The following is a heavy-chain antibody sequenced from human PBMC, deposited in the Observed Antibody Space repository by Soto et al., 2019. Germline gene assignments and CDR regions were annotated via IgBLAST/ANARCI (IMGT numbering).Heavy chain of an antibody. CDR1: GCHIISYG. D-gene: IGHD3-10*01. V-gene: IGHV3-30*18. CDR3: AKPVWFGELLDDY. CDR2: ISYDGSNK. J-gene: IGHJ4*02. Sequence: GGSLRLSCAASGCHIISYGMHWVSKAPGKGLEWVAVISYDGSNKYYADSVKGRFTISRDNSKNTLYLQMNSLRAEDTAVYYCAKPVWFGELLDDYWGQGTLVTVSS.